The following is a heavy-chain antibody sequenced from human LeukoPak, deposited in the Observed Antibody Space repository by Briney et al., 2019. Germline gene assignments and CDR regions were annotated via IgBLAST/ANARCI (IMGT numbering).Heavy chain of an antibody. V-gene: IGHV4-61*02. Sequence: SETLSLTCSVSGDSISRRSSYGPWIRQPAGRGLEWIGRVYWTGTPNYNPSLKSRVTMSVDTSKNQFSLTLNSVTAADTALYFCARGLQERDIIRGFDLWGPGILVTVSS. CDR2: VYWTGTP. CDR1: GDSISRRSSY. CDR3: ARGLQERDIIRGFDL. D-gene: IGHD3-10*01. J-gene: IGHJ4*01.